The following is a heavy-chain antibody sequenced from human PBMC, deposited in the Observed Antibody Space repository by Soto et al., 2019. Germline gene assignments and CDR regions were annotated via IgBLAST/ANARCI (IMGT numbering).Heavy chain of an antibody. CDR2: ISSNGGST. J-gene: IGHJ3*02. CDR1: GFTFSSYA. CDR3: ARALGYAFDI. Sequence: EVQLVESGGGLVQPGGSLRLSCAASGFTFSSYAMHWVRQAQGKGLEYVSAISSNGGSTYYANSVKGRFTISRDNSKNTLYLQMGSLRAEDMAVYYCARALGYAFDIWGQGTMVTVSS. V-gene: IGHV3-64*01. D-gene: IGHD7-27*01.